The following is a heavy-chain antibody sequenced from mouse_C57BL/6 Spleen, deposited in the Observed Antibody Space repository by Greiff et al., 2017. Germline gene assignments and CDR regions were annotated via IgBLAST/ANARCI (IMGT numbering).Heavy chain of an antibody. D-gene: IGHD2-3*01. Sequence: QVQLQQSGAELMKPGASVKLSCKATGYTFTGYWIEWVKQRPGHGLEWIGEILPGSGITNYNEKFKGKATFTADTSSNTAYMQLSSLTTEDSAIYYCARTDGYYNAMDYWGQGTSVTVSS. CDR1: GYTFTGYW. V-gene: IGHV1-9*01. CDR2: ILPGSGIT. CDR3: ARTDGYYNAMDY. J-gene: IGHJ4*01.